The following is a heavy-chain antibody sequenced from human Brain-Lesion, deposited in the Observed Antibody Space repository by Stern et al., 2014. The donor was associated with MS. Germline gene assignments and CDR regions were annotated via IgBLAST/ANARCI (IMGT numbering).Heavy chain of an antibody. D-gene: IGHD1-26*01. CDR2: ISYSGFT. CDR1: GGSISSSSYY. CDR3: ARHDSVPRPSQLYSARDRGPGYFDY. J-gene: IGHJ4*02. V-gene: IGHV4-39*01. Sequence: QVQLVESGPGLVKPSETLSLTCTVSGGSISSSSYYWAWIRQPPGKGLEWIGNISYSGFTYYNPSLKSRVTISVDTSKNQFSLKLSSVTAADTAVYYCARHDSVPRPSQLYSARDRGPGYFDYWGQGTLVTVSS.